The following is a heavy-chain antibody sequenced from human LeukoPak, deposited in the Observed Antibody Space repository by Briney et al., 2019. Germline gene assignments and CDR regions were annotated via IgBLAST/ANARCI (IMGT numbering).Heavy chain of an antibody. CDR2: INHSGST. CDR1: GGSFSGYY. Sequence: PSETLSLTCAVYGGSFSGYYWSWIRQPPGKGLEWIGEINHSGSTNYNPSLKSRVTISVDTSKNQFSLKLSSVTAADTAVYYCANMGYSYAPGLFDPWGQGTLVTVSS. V-gene: IGHV4-34*01. CDR3: ANMGYSYAPGLFDP. J-gene: IGHJ5*02. D-gene: IGHD5-18*01.